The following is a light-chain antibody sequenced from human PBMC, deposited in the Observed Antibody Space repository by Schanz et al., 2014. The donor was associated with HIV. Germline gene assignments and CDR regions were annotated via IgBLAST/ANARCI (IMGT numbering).Light chain of an antibody. V-gene: IGKV3-20*01. CDR1: QSVSSSY. CDR2: GAS. CDR3: QQYNDWPPIT. Sequence: EIVLTQSPGTLSLSPGERATLSCRASQSVSSSYLAWYQQKPGQAPRLLMYGASSRVTGIPDRFSGSGSGTDFTLTISSLQSEDFAVYYCQQYNDWPPITFGQGTRLEIK. J-gene: IGKJ5*01.